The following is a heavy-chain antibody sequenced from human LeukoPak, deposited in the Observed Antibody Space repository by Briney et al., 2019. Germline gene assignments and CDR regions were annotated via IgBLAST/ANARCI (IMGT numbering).Heavy chain of an antibody. V-gene: IGHV4-38-2*01. J-gene: IGHJ3*02. CDR2: IYHSGST. CDR3: ARAYYYDSSDAFEI. Sequence: SETLSLTCAVSGYSISSGYYWGWIRQPPGKGLEWIGSIYHSGSTYYNPSLKSRVTISVDTSKNQFSLKLSSVTAADTAVYNCARAYYYDSSDAFEIWGQGTMVTVSS. CDR1: GYSISSGYY. D-gene: IGHD3-22*01.